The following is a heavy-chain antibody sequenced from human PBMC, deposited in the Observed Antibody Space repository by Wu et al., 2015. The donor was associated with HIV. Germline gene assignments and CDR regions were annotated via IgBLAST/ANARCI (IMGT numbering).Heavy chain of an antibody. V-gene: IGHV1-69*10. D-gene: IGHD2-15*01. CDR2: IIPMLGIT. CDR1: GGAFSSYA. Sequence: QVQLVQSGADVKKPGSSVKVSCKASGGAFSSYAITWVRQAPGQGLEWMGRIIPMLGITQIARELQGRVTITADESTSTAYLELNSLRSDDTAVYYCASPLPPYCRGYNCLDAFDIWGQGTMVTVSS. CDR3: ASPLPPYCRGYNCLDAFDI. J-gene: IGHJ3*02.